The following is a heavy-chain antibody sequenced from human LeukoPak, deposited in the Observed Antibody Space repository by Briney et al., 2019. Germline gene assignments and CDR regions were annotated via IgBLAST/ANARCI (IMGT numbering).Heavy chain of an antibody. CDR1: GFTFSSYA. J-gene: IGHJ4*02. Sequence: GGSLRLSCAASGFTFSSYAMSWVRQAPGKGLEWVSAIRGSGGGSNYGDSVKGRFTISRDNSKNTLYLQMNSLRAEDTAVYYCAKDLTGGFDYWGQGTLVTVSS. CDR2: IRGSGGGS. D-gene: IGHD7-27*01. V-gene: IGHV3-23*01. CDR3: AKDLTGGFDY.